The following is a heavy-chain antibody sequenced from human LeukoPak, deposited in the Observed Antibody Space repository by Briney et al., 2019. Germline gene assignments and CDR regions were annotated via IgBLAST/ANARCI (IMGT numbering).Heavy chain of an antibody. CDR2: IYASGIT. CDR1: GGSINSYY. J-gene: IGHJ4*02. D-gene: IGHD3-3*01. CDR3: ARGLVSEHRGQDLENFFDH. V-gene: IGHV4-4*07. Sequence: EPSETLSLTCTVSGGSINSYYWSWVRQPVGKGLEWIGRIYASGITRYNPSLMSRVTMSLDTSTNQLSLRLTSMTAADTAVYYCARGLVSEHRGQDLENFFDHWGQGTLVTVSS.